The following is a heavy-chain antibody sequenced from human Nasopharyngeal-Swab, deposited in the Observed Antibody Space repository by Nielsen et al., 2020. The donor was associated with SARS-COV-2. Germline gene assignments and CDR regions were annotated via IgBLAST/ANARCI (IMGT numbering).Heavy chain of an antibody. D-gene: IGHD6-19*01. Sequence: GESLKISCAASGFNFDDYSMNWVRQVPGKGLEWVSPITWDGSSTYYADSVKGRFTISRVNSEDSLHLQMSSLKTEDTAFYYCAKDFGIGWAGFDYWGQGTLVTVSS. CDR1: GFNFDDYS. J-gene: IGHJ4*01. CDR2: ITWDGSST. V-gene: IGHV3-43*01. CDR3: AKDFGIGWAGFDY.